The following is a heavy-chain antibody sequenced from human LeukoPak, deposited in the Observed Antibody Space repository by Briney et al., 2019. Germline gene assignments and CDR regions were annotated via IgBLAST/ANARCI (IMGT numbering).Heavy chain of an antibody. Sequence: GGSLRLSCEASGFIFSSYEMNWVRQAQGKGLEWVASIKQDGTEKYCVDSVKGRFTISRDNAKNSLYLLMSSLRAEDTAVYYCARDLNWETYWGQGTLVTVSS. CDR3: ARDLNWETY. D-gene: IGHD1-1*01. CDR2: IKQDGTEK. J-gene: IGHJ4*02. CDR1: GFIFSSYE. V-gene: IGHV3-7*01.